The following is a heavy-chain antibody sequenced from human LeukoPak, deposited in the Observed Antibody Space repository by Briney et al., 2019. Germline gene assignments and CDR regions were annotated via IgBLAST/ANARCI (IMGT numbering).Heavy chain of an antibody. J-gene: IGHJ4*02. V-gene: IGHV1-69*13. Sequence: GASVKVSCKASGGTFSSYAISWVRQAPGQGLEWMGGIIPIFGTANYAQKFQGRVTITADESTSTAYMELSSLRSEDTAVYYCAGDVGTAGDFWSGYYFYWGQGTLVTVSS. CDR3: AGDVGTAGDFWSGYYFY. D-gene: IGHD3-3*01. CDR2: IIPIFGTA. CDR1: GGTFSSYA.